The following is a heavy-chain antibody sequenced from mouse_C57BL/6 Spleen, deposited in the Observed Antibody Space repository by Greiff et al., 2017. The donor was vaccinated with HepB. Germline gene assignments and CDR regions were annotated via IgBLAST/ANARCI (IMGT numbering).Heavy chain of an antibody. CDR2: IYPGSGST. V-gene: IGHV1-55*01. D-gene: IGHD2-4*01. CDR3: ARDYDYVSWFAY. CDR1: GYTFTSYW. Sequence: QVQLQQSGAELVKPGASVKMSCKASGYTFTSYWITWVKQRPGQGLEWIGDIYPGSGSTNYNEKFKSKATLTVDTSSSTAYMQLSSLTSEDSAVYYCARDYDYVSWFAYWGQGTLVTVSA. J-gene: IGHJ3*01.